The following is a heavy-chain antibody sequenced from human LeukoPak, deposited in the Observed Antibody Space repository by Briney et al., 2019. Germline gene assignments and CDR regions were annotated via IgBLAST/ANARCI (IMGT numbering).Heavy chain of an antibody. D-gene: IGHD6-13*01. J-gene: IGHJ6*02. CDR1: GYTFTSYG. Sequence: ASVKVSCKASGYTFTSYGISWVRQAPGQGLEWMGWISAYNGNTNYAQKLQGRVTMTTDTSTSTAYMELRSLRSDDTAVYYCARGLDPRIAAAVLYYYYGMDVWGQGTTVTVSS. V-gene: IGHV1-18*01. CDR3: ARGLDPRIAAAVLYYYYGMDV. CDR2: ISAYNGNT.